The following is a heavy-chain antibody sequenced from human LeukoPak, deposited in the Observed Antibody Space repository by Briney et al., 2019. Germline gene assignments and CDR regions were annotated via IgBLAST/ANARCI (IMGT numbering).Heavy chain of an antibody. V-gene: IGHV3-7*03. Sequence: GGCLRLSCAASGFTFSSYWMSWVPQAPGKGLEEGANIKQDGSEKYCVDSVKGRFTISRDNAKNSLYLQMNSLRAEDTAVYYCARDSDGGSHIVDYWGQGTLVTVSS. CDR1: GFTFSSYW. D-gene: IGHD2-15*01. CDR3: ARDSDGGSHIVDY. CDR2: IKQDGSEK. J-gene: IGHJ4*02.